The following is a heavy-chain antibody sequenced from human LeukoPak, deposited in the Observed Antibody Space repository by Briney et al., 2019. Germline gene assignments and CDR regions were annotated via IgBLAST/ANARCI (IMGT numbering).Heavy chain of an antibody. CDR2: ISHNGAST. V-gene: IGHV3-64*02. J-gene: IGHJ3*02. CDR1: GFTFSSYT. D-gene: IGHD3-3*02. CDR3: ARLLAATRFADDAFDI. Sequence: GRSLRLSCAASGFTFSSYTVHWVRQAPGKGLEFVSGISHNGASTYYADSVKGRFTISRDNSKNTLYLQMNSLRAEDTAVYYCARLLAATRFADDAFDIWGQGTMVTVSS.